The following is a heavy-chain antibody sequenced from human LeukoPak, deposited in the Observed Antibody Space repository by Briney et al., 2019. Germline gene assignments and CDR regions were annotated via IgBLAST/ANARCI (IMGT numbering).Heavy chain of an antibody. CDR1: GFTFSSYW. Sequence: GGSLRPSCAASGFTFSSYWMSWVRQAPGKGLEWVANIKQDGSEKYYVDSVKGRFTISRDNAKNSLYLQMNSLRAEDTAVYYCARDLGPFYYYYGMDVWGQGTTVTVSS. V-gene: IGHV3-7*01. CDR2: IKQDGSEK. D-gene: IGHD3-16*01. CDR3: ARDLGPFYYYYGMDV. J-gene: IGHJ6*02.